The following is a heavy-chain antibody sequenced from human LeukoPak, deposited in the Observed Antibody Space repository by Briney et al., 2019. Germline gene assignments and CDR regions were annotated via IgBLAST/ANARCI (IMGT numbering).Heavy chain of an antibody. D-gene: IGHD6-19*01. CDR2: INHSGST. Sequence: SETLSLTCAVYGGSFSGYYWSWIRQPPGKGLEWIGEINHSGSTNYNPSLKSRVTISVDTSKNQFSLKLSSVTAADTAVYFCARDRSGWYGEDYWGQGTLVTVSS. CDR1: GGSFSGYY. CDR3: ARDRSGWYGEDY. V-gene: IGHV4-34*01. J-gene: IGHJ4*02.